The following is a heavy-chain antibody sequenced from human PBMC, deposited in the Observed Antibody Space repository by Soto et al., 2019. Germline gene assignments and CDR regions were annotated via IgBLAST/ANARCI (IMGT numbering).Heavy chain of an antibody. CDR1: GGTFSSYT. Sequence: GASVKVSCKASGGTFSSYTISWVRQAPGQGLEWMGRIIPILGIANYAQKFQGRVTITADKSTSTAYMELSSLRSEDTAVYYCARGLVVAATLGGNNWFDPWGQGTLVTVSS. J-gene: IGHJ5*02. V-gene: IGHV1-69*02. D-gene: IGHD2-15*01. CDR2: IIPILGIA. CDR3: ARGLVVAATLGGNNWFDP.